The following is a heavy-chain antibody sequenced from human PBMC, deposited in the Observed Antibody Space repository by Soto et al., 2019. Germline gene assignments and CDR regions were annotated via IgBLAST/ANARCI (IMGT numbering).Heavy chain of an antibody. CDR2: IYYSGST. J-gene: IGHJ5*02. CDR1: GGSISSYY. D-gene: IGHD4-17*01. V-gene: IGHV4-59*08. CDR3: ARHKDYGDYNWFDP. Sequence: QVQLQESGPGLVKPSETLSLTCTVSGGSISSYYWSWIRQPPGKGLEWIGYIYYSGSTNYNPSLKSRVTISVDTSKNQFSLKLSSVTAADTAVYYCARHKDYGDYNWFDPWGQGTLVTVSS.